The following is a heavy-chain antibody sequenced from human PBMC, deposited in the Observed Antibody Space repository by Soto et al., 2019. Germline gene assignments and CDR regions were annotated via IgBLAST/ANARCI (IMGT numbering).Heavy chain of an antibody. CDR2: IYYSGST. CDR3: ARGTDCYGSGSTGNGMDV. D-gene: IGHD3-10*01. Sequence: QVQLQESGPGLVKPSETLSLTCTVSGGSISSYYWSWIRQPPGKGLEWIGYIYYSGSTNYNPSLKSRHTISVDTSKNQFSLKLSSVTAADTAVYYCARGTDCYGSGSTGNGMDVWGQGTTVTVSS. CDR1: GGSISSYY. J-gene: IGHJ6*02. V-gene: IGHV4-59*01.